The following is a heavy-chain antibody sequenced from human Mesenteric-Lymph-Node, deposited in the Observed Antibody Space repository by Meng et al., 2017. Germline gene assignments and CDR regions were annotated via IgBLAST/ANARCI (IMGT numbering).Heavy chain of an antibody. Sequence: GESLKISCAASGFTFSSYSMNWVRQAPGKGLEWVSSISSSSSYIYYADSVKGRFTISRDNAKNSLYLQMNSLRAEDTAVYYCARDGSGSLEYNWFDPWGQGTLVTVSS. V-gene: IGHV3-21*01. CDR2: ISSSSSYI. J-gene: IGHJ5*02. CDR3: ARDGSGSLEYNWFDP. CDR1: GFTFSSYS. D-gene: IGHD3-10*01.